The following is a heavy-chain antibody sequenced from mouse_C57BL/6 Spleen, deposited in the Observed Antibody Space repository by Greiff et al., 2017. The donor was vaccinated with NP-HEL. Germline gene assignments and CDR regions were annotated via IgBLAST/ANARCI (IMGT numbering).Heavy chain of an antibody. V-gene: IGHV5-4*03. D-gene: IGHD1-1*01. J-gene: IGHJ1*03. CDR2: ISDGGSYT. Sequence: EVKLVESGGGLVKPGGSLKLSCAASGFTFSSYAMSWVRQTPEKRLEWVATISDGGSYTYYPDNVKGRFTISRDNAKNNLYLQMSHLKSEDTAMYYCARVPYYGSSYWYFDVWGTGTTVTVSS. CDR3: ARVPYYGSSYWYFDV. CDR1: GFTFSSYA.